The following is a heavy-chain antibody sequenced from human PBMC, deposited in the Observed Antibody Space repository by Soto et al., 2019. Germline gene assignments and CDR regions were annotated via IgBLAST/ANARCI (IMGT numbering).Heavy chain of an antibody. V-gene: IGHV3-21*01. CDR3: ARDPISYCSGGSCSSSDY. D-gene: IGHD2-15*01. CDR1: GFTFSSYS. J-gene: IGHJ4*02. Sequence: EVQLVESGGGLVKPGGSLRLSCAASGFTFSSYSMNWVRQAPGKGLEWVSSISSSSSYIYYADSVKGRFTISRDNAKNSLYLQMNSLRAEDTAVYYCARDPISYCSGGSCSSSDYWGQGTLVTVSS. CDR2: ISSSSSYI.